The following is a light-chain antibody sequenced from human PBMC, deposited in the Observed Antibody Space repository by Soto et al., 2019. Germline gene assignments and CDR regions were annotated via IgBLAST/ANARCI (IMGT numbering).Light chain of an antibody. J-gene: IGKJ1*01. CDR3: QQYGSSPLWT. CDR1: QSVSSRY. CDR2: GAS. Sequence: EIVVTQSPGTLSLSPGERATLSCRASQSVSSRYLAWYQPKPGQAPRLLLYGASSRANGIPDRFSGSGSGTDFTLTISRLEPEDFALYYCQQYGSSPLWTFGQGTKVDIK. V-gene: IGKV3-20*01.